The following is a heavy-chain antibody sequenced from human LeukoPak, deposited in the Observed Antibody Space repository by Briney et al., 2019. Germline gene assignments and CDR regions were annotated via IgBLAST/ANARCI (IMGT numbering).Heavy chain of an antibody. J-gene: IGHJ4*02. V-gene: IGHV4-39*01. CDR1: GGSISSNKYY. CDR2: MYYSGST. CDR3: ARLHDYGDYYADY. D-gene: IGHD4-17*01. Sequence: SETLSLTCSVSGGSISSNKYYWDWIRQPPGKGLEWIGSMYYSGSTYYNPSLRSRVTISVDTSKNEFSLKLRSVTAADTAVYYCARLHDYGDYYADYWGQGTLVTVSS.